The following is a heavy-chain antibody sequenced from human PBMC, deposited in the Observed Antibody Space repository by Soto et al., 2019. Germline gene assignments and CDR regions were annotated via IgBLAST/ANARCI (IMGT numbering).Heavy chain of an antibody. CDR2: IYYSGST. CDR3: ARDRTGPREGYGPHLEHYYDSPLGDAFDI. D-gene: IGHD3-22*01. Sequence: SATLSLTCPVIGGSIGSYYWRWIRQPPGQGLEWIGYIYYSGSTNYNPSLKSRVTISVDTSKNQFSLKLSSVTAADTAVYYCARDRTGPREGYGPHLEHYYDSPLGDAFDIWGQGTMVT. V-gene: IGHV4-59*01. J-gene: IGHJ3*02. CDR1: GGSIGSYY.